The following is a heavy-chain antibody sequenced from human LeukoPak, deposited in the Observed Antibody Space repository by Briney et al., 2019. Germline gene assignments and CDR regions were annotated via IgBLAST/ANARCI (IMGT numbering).Heavy chain of an antibody. D-gene: IGHD1/OR15-1a*01. CDR3: ARHPTIMYYFDS. J-gene: IGHJ4*02. V-gene: IGHV4-59*08. Sequence: SETLSRTCTVSGGFISSFYWSWIRQPPGKGLEWIGYVYYSGSTNYNPSLKSRLTISVDSSKNQFSLKLRSVTAADTAVYYCARHPTIMYYFDSWGQGTLITVSS. CDR1: GGFISSFY. CDR2: VYYSGST.